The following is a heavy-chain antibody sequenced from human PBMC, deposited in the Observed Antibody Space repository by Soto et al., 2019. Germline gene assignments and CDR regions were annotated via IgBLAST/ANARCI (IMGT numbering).Heavy chain of an antibody. Sequence: GGSLRLSCAASGFTFSSYAMSWVRQAPGKGLEWVSAISGSGGSTYYADSVKGRFTISKVNSKNTLYLQMNSLRADETAVYYCAKAQNPGDSSRNPYYYYGMDVWGQGTTVTVSS. D-gene: IGHD6-13*01. CDR2: ISGSGGST. J-gene: IGHJ6*02. CDR3: AKAQNPGDSSRNPYYYYGMDV. CDR1: GFTFSSYA. V-gene: IGHV3-23*01.